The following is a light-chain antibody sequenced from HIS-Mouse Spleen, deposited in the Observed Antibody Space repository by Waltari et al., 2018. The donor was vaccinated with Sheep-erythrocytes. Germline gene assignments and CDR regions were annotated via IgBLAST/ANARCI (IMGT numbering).Light chain of an antibody. CDR2: DFS. CDR1: TSNVVGYNN. CDR3: CSYAGSYNHV. J-gene: IGLJ1*01. Sequence: SPLTQPPPVSGSPGRSVTISCPETTSNVVGYNNFSWYQRHPGKAPKLMIYDFSKRPSGVPDRFSGSKSGNTASLTISGLQAEDEADYYCCSYAGSYNHVFATGTKVTVL. V-gene: IGLV2-11*01.